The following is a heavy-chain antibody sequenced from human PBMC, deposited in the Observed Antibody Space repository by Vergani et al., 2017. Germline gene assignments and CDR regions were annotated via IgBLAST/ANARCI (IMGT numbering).Heavy chain of an antibody. CDR1: GFTFSDFY. D-gene: IGHD4-11*01. CDR3: AKDLSYSTAWPHFDS. V-gene: IGHV3-11*04. CDR2: ISNSGYTK. Sequence: QVQLVESGGGLVKDGGSLRLSCATSGFTFSDFYMNWIRQAPGKGLEWVSYISNSGYTKYYADSVKGRFTISRDNDKNSLFLQMNSLRVEDTAMYFCAKDLSYSTAWPHFDSRGQGTLVTVSS. J-gene: IGHJ4*02.